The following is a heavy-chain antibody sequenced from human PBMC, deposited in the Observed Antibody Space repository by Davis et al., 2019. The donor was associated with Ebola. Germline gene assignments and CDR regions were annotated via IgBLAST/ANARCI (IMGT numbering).Heavy chain of an antibody. J-gene: IGHJ4*02. CDR3: SRDLHYYYSSGYYLLSFDY. CDR2: ISSSSSYI. CDR1: GFTFSSYS. V-gene: IGHV3-21*01. Sequence: GGSLRLSCAASGFTFSSYSMNWVRQAPGKGLEWVSSISSSSSYIYYADSVKGRFTISRDNAKNSLYLQMNSLRAEDTAVYYCSRDLHYYYSSGYYLLSFDYWGQGTLVTVSS. D-gene: IGHD3-22*01.